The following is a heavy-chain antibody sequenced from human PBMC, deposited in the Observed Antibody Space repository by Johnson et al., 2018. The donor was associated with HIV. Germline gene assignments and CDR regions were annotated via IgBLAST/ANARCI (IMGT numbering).Heavy chain of an antibody. CDR3: ANGWFSGAFDI. J-gene: IGHJ3*02. D-gene: IGHD3-10*01. CDR2: INWNGATP. CDR1: GFSFDEYD. Sequence: MQLVESGGGVARPGGSLRLSCEASGFSFDEYDMSWVRQAPGKGLEWVSGINWNGATPGSADSVKGRFTISRDNSKNTLYLQMNSLRAEDTAVYYCANGWFSGAFDIWGQGTMVTVSS. V-gene: IGHV3-20*04.